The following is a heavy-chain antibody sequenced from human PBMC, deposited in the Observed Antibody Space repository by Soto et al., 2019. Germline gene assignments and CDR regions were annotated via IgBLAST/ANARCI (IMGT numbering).Heavy chain of an antibody. CDR2: ISAYNGNT. Sequence: QVQLVQSGAEVKKPGASVKVSCKASGYTFTSYGISWVRQAPGQGLEWMGWISAYNGNTNYAQKLQGRVTMTTDTSTSTAYMELRSLRSDDTAVYYCARWGYCSGGSCYSWFYYYYGMDVWGQGTTVTVSS. V-gene: IGHV1-18*01. CDR3: ARWGYCSGGSCYSWFYYYYGMDV. D-gene: IGHD2-15*01. J-gene: IGHJ6*02. CDR1: GYTFTSYG.